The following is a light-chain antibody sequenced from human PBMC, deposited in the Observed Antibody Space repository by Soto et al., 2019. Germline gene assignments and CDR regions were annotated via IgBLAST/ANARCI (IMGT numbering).Light chain of an antibody. J-gene: IGKJ2*01. CDR2: ATS. V-gene: IGKV1-39*01. CDR3: QQSFDTPFT. CDR1: QSISSF. Sequence: DIRMTQSPASLSASVGDRVTITCRASQSISSFLNSYQQKPGKAPKFLIYATSSVQSDVPSRFSGSGSGTDFTLTINSLQPEDFATYFCQQSFDTPFTFGKGTKLEIK.